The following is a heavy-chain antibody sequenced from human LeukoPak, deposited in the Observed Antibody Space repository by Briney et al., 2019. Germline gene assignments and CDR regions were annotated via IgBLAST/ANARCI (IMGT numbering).Heavy chain of an antibody. D-gene: IGHD6-6*01. J-gene: IGHJ4*02. Sequence: GGSLRLSCAASGFTFSTYAMSWVRQAPGKGLEWVSAIGGGGDSTYYAVSVKGRFTIPRDNSKNTLYLQMNSLRAEDTAVYYCAKTDSTSYSPSDYWGQGTLVTVSS. CDR2: IGGGGDST. CDR1: GFTFSTYA. V-gene: IGHV3-23*01. CDR3: AKTDSTSYSPSDY.